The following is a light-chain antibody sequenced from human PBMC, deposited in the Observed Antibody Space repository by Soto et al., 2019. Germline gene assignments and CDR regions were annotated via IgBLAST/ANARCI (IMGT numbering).Light chain of an antibody. CDR1: QSVSSY. CDR2: GAS. CDR3: QQYNNWPRT. V-gene: IGKV3-15*01. J-gene: IGKJ1*01. Sequence: EIVLTQSPATLSLSPGERATLSCRASQSVSSYLAWYHQKPGQAPRLLIYGASTRATGIPARFSGSGSGTEFTLTISSLQSEDFAVYYCQQYNNWPRTFGQGTKVDI.